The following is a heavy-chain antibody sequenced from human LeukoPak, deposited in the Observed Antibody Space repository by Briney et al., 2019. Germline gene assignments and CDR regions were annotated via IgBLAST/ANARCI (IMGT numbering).Heavy chain of an antibody. CDR1: GFTFSSYG. CDR2: IRYDGSNK. Sequence: GGSLRLSCAASGFTFSSYGMHWVRQAPGKWLEWVAFIRYDGSNKYYADSVKGRFTISRDNSKNTLYLQMNSLRAEDTAVYYCAKDTKLRALFDYWGQGTLVTVSS. CDR3: AKDTKLRALFDY. D-gene: IGHD1-7*01. J-gene: IGHJ4*02. V-gene: IGHV3-30*02.